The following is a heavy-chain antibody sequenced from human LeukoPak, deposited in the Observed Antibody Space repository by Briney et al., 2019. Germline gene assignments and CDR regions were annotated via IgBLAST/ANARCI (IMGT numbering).Heavy chain of an antibody. J-gene: IGHJ4*02. CDR1: GYTFTGYY. CDR2: NNLNSGGT. D-gene: IGHD2-15*01. CDR3: ARGRGKVGYCSGGSCYDFDY. Sequence: ASVKVSCKTSGYTFTGYYMHWVRQAPGQGLEWMGWNNLNSGGTNYAQKFQDRVTMTRDTSISTAYMELSRLRSDDTAVYYCARGRGKVGYCSGGSCYDFDYWGQGTLVTVSS. V-gene: IGHV1-2*02.